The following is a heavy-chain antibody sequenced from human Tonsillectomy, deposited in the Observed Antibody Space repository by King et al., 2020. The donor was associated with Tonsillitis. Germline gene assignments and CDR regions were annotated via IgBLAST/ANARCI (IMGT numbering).Heavy chain of an antibody. D-gene: IGHD3-16*01. CDR3: AKAPLSYTRLDYYYYMDV. Sequence: VQLVESGGGLVQPGGSLRLSCAASGFTFSTYAMSWVRQAPGKGLEWVSAISGSGGSTYYADSVKGRFTISRDNSKNTLYLQMNSLRAEDTAVYYCAKAPLSYTRLDYYYYMDVWGKGTTVTVSS. CDR2: ISGSGGST. CDR1: GFTFSTYA. J-gene: IGHJ6*03. V-gene: IGHV3-23*04.